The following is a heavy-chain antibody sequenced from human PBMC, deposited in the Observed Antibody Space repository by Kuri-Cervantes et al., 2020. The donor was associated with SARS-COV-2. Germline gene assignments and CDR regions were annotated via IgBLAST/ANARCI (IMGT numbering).Heavy chain of an antibody. D-gene: IGHD3-9*01. Sequence: ASVKVSCKASGYTFTSYYMHWVRQAPGQGLEWMGIINPSGGSTSYAQKFQGRVTMTRDTSTSSVYMELTRLRSDDTAVYFRGLLRFFDWLSPFDFWGQGTLVTVSS. V-gene: IGHV1-46*01. CDR1: GYTFTSYY. J-gene: IGHJ4*02. CDR2: INPSGGST. CDR3: GLLRFFDWLSPFDF.